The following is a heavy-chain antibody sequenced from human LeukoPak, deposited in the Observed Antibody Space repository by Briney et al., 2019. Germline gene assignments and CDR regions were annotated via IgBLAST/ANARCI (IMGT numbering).Heavy chain of an antibody. CDR2: LSSSSSYI. CDR3: ARVFSGFWTGYTFDY. V-gene: IGHV3-21*01. CDR1: GFTFSSYS. Sequence: GGSLRLSCAASGFTFSSYSMNWVRQAPGKGLEWVSSLSSSSSYIYYADSVKGRFTISRDNAKNSLYLQMNSLRVEDTAVYYCARVFSGFWTGYTFDYWGQGTLVTVSS. D-gene: IGHD3/OR15-3a*01. J-gene: IGHJ4*02.